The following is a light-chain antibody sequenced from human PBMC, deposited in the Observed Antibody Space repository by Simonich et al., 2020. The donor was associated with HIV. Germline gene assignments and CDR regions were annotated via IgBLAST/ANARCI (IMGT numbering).Light chain of an antibody. CDR1: QSVSSN. Sequence: EIVMTQSPATLSVSPGERATLSCRARQSVSSNLAWYQQKRGQAPRLLIYDASTRATGIPAKFSGSWSGTGFTLTISNMQPADIAVYFCQQYNNRPLTFGGGTKVEIK. CDR3: QQYNNRPLT. J-gene: IGKJ4*01. V-gene: IGKV3-15*01. CDR2: DAS.